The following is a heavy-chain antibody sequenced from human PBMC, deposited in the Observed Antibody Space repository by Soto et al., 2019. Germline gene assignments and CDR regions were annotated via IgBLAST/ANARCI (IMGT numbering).Heavy chain of an antibody. J-gene: IGHJ4*02. Sequence: QVQLQESGPGLVKPSETLSLTCTVSGGSISSYYWSWIRQPPGKGLEWIGYIYYSGSTNYNPSLKSRVIISVDTSKNQFSLKLSSVTAADTAVYYCARGVYYYDPILWGQGTLVTVSS. CDR2: IYYSGST. CDR1: GGSISSYY. V-gene: IGHV4-59*01. CDR3: ARGVYYYDPIL. D-gene: IGHD3-22*01.